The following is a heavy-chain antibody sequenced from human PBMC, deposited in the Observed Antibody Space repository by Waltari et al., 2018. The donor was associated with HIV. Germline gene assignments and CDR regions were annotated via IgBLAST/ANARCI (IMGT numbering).Heavy chain of an antibody. Sequence: QLQLVQSGAEVKKPGPSVKVSCKASGYTFTGYYLQWVRQAPGQGLEGMGRIKPNSGGTNDAQKFQGRVSMTRDTSISTAYMERSRMRSEETAVYYWARGRPESIVRITVATLDYWGQGTLVSVSS. CDR2: IKPNSGGT. V-gene: IGHV1-2*06. D-gene: IGHD4-4*01. CDR1: GYTFTGYY. CDR3: ARGRPESIVRITVATLDY. J-gene: IGHJ4*02.